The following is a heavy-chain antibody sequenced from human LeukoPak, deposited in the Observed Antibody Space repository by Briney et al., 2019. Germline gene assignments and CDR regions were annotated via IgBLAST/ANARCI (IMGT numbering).Heavy chain of an antibody. CDR1: GGSFSGYY. D-gene: IGHD3-3*01. J-gene: IGHJ4*02. V-gene: IGHV4-34*01. CDR3: ARVGPYYDFWSGYYTRQIFDY. CDR2: INHSGST. Sequence: SGTLSLTCAVYGGSFSGYYWSWIRQPPGKGLEWIGEINHSGSTNYNPSLKSRVTISVDTSKNQFSLKLSSVTAADTAVYYCARVGPYYDFWSGYYTRQIFDYWGQGTLVTVSS.